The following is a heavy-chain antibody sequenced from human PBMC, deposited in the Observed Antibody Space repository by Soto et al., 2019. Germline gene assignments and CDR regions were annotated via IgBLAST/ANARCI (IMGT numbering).Heavy chain of an antibody. V-gene: IGHV3-23*01. CDR3: AKDQAGQHLYGMDV. CDR1: GFTFSSYA. Sequence: EVQLLESGGGLVQPGGSLRLSCAASGFTFSSYAMSWVRQAPGKGLEWVSAISGSGGSTYYADSVKGRFTISRDNSKNTLCLQMNSLRAEDTAVYYCAKDQAGQHLYGMDVWGQGTTVTVSS. D-gene: IGHD6-13*01. CDR2: ISGSGGST. J-gene: IGHJ6*02.